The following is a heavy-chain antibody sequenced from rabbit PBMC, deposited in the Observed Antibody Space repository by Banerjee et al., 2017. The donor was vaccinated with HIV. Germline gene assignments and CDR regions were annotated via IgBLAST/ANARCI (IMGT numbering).Heavy chain of an antibody. CDR2: IYSSNGDK. CDR3: ARDGYAGHGYPNL. D-gene: IGHD6-1*01. CDR1: GSDISSNA. V-gene: IGHV1S47*01. J-gene: IGHJ4*01. Sequence: QEQLEESGGGMVKPEGSLTLTCKASGSDISSNAMCWVRQAPGKGLELIACIYSSNGDKWYASWVNGRFTISRSTSLNTVDLKMTSLTAADTATYFCARDGYAGHGYPNLWGPGTL.